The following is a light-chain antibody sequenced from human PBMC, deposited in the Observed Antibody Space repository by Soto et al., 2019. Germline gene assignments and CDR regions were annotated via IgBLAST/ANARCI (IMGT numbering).Light chain of an antibody. CDR2: GAS. CDR3: QQYGTSRT. Sequence: IVLTQSPGTLSLSPVERGALSCMASQSVSSNYVAWYQQKPGQAPRLLISGASNRATGTPDRFRGSGSGTDFTLTITRLEPEDFAVYYCQQYGTSRTFGQGTKVDIK. V-gene: IGKV3-20*01. CDR1: QSVSSNY. J-gene: IGKJ1*01.